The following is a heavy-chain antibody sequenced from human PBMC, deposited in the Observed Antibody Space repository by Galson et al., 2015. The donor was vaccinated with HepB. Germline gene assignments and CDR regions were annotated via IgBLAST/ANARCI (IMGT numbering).Heavy chain of an antibody. CDR3: ARDRNGGYLGY. J-gene: IGHJ4*02. V-gene: IGHV3-66*01. CDR2: IYSGGYT. D-gene: IGHD3-22*01. CDR1: GFSVSGNY. Sequence: SLRLSCATSGFSVSGNYMTWVRQAPGKGLEWISVIYSGGYTYYADSVKGRFTISRDNSENTVHLQMNSLRAEDTAVYFCARDRNGGYLGYWGQGTLVTVSS.